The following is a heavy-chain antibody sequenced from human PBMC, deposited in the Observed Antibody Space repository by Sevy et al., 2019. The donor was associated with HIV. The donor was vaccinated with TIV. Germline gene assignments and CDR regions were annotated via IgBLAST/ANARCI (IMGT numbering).Heavy chain of an antibody. CDR2: VSNTGAST. J-gene: IGHJ6*04. Sequence: GGSLRLSCVASGFTFNNNAMSWIRQAPGKGLEWVSSVSNTGASTYYADSVKGRFTISRDNSKNTPYLQMNSLRAEDTAVYYCARDGRYSDVWGKGTTVTVSS. CDR1: GFTFNNNA. V-gene: IGHV3-23*01. CDR3: ARDGRYSDV. D-gene: IGHD2-21*01.